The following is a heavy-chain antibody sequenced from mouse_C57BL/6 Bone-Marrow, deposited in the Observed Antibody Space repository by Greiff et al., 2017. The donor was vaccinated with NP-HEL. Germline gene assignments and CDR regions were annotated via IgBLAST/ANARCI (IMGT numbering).Heavy chain of an antibody. J-gene: IGHJ4*01. V-gene: IGHV1-81*01. CDR1: GYTFTSYG. CDR2: IYPRSGNT. D-gene: IGHD2-5*01. CDR3: ASLYSNYDAMDY. Sequence: VQLQQSGAELARPGASVKLSCKASGYTFTSYGISWVKQRPGQGLEWIGEIYPRSGNTYYNEKFKGKATLTADKSSSTAYMELRSLTSEDSAVYFCASLYSNYDAMDYWGQGTSVTVSS.